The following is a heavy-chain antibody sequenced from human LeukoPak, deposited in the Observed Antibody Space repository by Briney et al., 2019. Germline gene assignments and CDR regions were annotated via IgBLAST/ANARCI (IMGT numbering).Heavy chain of an antibody. J-gene: IGHJ3*02. CDR3: AKEAIIASAFDI. D-gene: IGHD6-13*01. CDR1: GFTFDDYA. V-gene: IGHV3-9*03. CDR2: ISWNSGSI. Sequence: PGRSLRLSCAASGFTFDDYAMHWVRQAPGQGLEWVSGISWNSGSIGYADSVKGRFTISRDNAKNSLYLQMNSLRAEDMALYYCAKEAIIASAFDIWGQGTMVTVSS.